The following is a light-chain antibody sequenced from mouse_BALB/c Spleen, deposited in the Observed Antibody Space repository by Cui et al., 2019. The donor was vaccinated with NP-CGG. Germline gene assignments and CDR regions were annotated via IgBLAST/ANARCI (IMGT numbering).Light chain of an antibody. CDR2: GTN. V-gene: IGLV1*01. Sequence: QAVVTQESALTTSPGETVTLTCRSSTGAVTTINYANWVQEKPDHLFTGLIGGTNNRAPGVPARFSGSLIGDKAALTTTGAQTEDEAIYFCALWYSNHWVFGGGTKLTVL. J-gene: IGLJ1*01. CDR1: TGAVTTINY. CDR3: ALWYSNHWV.